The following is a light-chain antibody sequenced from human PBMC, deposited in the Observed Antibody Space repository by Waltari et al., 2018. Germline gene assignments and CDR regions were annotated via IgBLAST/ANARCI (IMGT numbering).Light chain of an antibody. V-gene: IGKV3-11*01. CDR2: DAS. J-gene: IGKJ5*01. Sequence: DIVLTQAPATLSLCPGERATLYCRTRQNVATHLAWYQQKPGKAPRLLIYDASTRATGIPARFSGSGSDTDFSLTISTLEPEDFAIYSCHQRSALDPFGHGTRLAIK. CDR3: HQRSALDP. CDR1: QNVATH.